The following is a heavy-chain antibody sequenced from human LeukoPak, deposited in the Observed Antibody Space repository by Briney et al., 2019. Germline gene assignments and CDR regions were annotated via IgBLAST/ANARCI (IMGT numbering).Heavy chain of an antibody. CDR3: ARRGGSKIDY. CDR2: VYYSGNT. CDR1: GGSISTSSYY. Sequence: SETLSLTCNVSGGSISTSSYYWGWIRQPPGRGPEWIGSVYYSGNTYYSPSLKSRVTISVDTSKNQFSLKLSAVTAADTAVYYCARRGGSKIDYWGQGTLVTVSS. D-gene: IGHD3-3*01. V-gene: IGHV4-39*01. J-gene: IGHJ4*02.